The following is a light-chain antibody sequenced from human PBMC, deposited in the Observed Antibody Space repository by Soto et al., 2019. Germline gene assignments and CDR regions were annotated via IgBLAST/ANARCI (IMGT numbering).Light chain of an antibody. J-gene: IGLJ2*01. CDR3: YSAADNMGL. Sequence: SYELTQPSSVSVSPGQTARITCSGDVLAKKYVRWFQQKPGQAPVLMIYKDSERPSGIPERFSVSSSGTTVTLTISGAQVEDEADYYCYSAADNMGLFGGGTKLTVL. CDR2: KDS. CDR1: VLAKKY. V-gene: IGLV3-27*01.